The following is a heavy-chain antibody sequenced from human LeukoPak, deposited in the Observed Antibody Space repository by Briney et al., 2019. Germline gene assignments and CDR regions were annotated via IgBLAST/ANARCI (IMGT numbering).Heavy chain of an antibody. J-gene: IGHJ4*02. D-gene: IGHD2/OR15-2a*01. V-gene: IGHV3-7*01. CDR3: ARVGIDYLASYHFDQ. CDR2: IKQHGSEK. Sequence: HPGGSLRLSCTASGSTFNYSWMSWVRQAPGKGLQWVANIKQHGSEKSYLDSVKGRFTISRDNTKNSLFLQMNSLRAEDTAVYYCARVGIDYLASYHFDQWGQGTLVTVSS. CDR1: GSTFNYSW.